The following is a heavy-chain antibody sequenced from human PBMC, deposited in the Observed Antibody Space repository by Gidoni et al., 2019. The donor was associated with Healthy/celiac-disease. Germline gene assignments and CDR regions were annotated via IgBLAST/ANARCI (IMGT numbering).Heavy chain of an antibody. CDR3: ARDFFNVVVVAATPYYYYYYMDV. Sequence: SSYGMHWVRQAPGKGLEWVAVISYDGSNKYYADSVKGRFTISRDNSKNTLYLQMNSLRAEDTAVYCCARDFFNVVVVAATPYYYYYYMDVWGKGTTVTDSS. D-gene: IGHD2-15*01. CDR1: SSYG. J-gene: IGHJ6*03. CDR2: ISYDGSNK. V-gene: IGHV3-30*03.